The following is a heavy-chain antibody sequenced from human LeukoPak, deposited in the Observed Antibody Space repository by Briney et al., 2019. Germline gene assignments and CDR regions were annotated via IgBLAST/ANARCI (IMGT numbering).Heavy chain of an antibody. Sequence: PGRSLRLSCAASGFTFSSYGMHWVRQAPGKGLEWVAVIWYDGNNKYYADSVQGRFTISRDNAKNSLYLQMNSLRAEDTAVYYCARSYGDYTSYDYWGQGTLVTVSS. CDR1: GFTFSSYG. J-gene: IGHJ4*02. D-gene: IGHD4-17*01. CDR3: ARSYGDYTSYDY. V-gene: IGHV3-33*01. CDR2: IWYDGNNK.